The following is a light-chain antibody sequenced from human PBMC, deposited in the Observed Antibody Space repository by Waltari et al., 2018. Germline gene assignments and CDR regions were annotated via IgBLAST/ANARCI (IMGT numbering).Light chain of an antibody. V-gene: IGKV3-20*01. Sequence: EIVFTQSPVSLSSSPGERIALSCRASQSVSRSLAWYPQKPGKAPRLLIFGASNRATGIPDRFSGSGSGTDFSLTISRLEPEDFAVYYCQHYVRLPATFGRGTKVEIK. J-gene: IGKJ1*01. CDR2: GAS. CDR1: QSVSRS. CDR3: QHYVRLPAT.